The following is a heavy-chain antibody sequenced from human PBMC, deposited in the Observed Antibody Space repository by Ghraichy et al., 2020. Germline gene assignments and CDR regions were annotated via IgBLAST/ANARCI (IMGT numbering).Heavy chain of an antibody. CDR1: GYSISSGYY. J-gene: IGHJ5*02. CDR2: IYHSGST. D-gene: IGHD2-2*01. V-gene: IGHV4-38-2*01. Sequence: SETLSLTCAVSGYSISSGYYWGWIRQPPGKGLEWIGSIYHSGSTYYNPSLKSRVTISVDTSKNQFSLKLTSVTAADTAVYYCARRLGYCSSTGCQGRFDPWGQGTLVTVSS. CDR3: ARRLGYCSSTGCQGRFDP.